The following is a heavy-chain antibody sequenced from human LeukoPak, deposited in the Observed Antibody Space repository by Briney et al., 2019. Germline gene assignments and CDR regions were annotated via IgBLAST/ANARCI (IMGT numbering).Heavy chain of an antibody. V-gene: IGHV1-69*05. CDR3: ARDYGGNSGPSHAFDI. J-gene: IGHJ3*02. CDR1: GGTFSSYA. Sequence: SVKVSYKASGGTFSSYAISWVRQAPGQGLEWMGRIIPIFGTANYAQKFQGRVTITTDESTSTAYMELSSLRSEDTAVYYCARDYGGNSGPSHAFDIWGQGTMVTVSS. CDR2: IIPIFGTA. D-gene: IGHD4-23*01.